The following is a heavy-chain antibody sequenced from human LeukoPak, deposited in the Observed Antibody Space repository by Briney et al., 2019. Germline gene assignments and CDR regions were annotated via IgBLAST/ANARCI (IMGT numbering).Heavy chain of an antibody. J-gene: IGHJ4*02. D-gene: IGHD3-22*01. CDR3: ARLDSSGHFDY. V-gene: IGHV4-59*08. CDR2: IYYSGST. Sequence: SETLSLTRTVSGGSISSYYWSWIRQPPGKGLEWIGYIYYSGSTNYNPSLKSRVTISVDTSKNQFSLKLSSVTAADTAVYYCARLDSSGHFDYWGQGTLVTVSS. CDR1: GGSISSYY.